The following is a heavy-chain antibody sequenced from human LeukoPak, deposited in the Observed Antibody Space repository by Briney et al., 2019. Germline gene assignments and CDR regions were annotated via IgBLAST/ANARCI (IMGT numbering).Heavy chain of an antibody. D-gene: IGHD6-6*01. CDR2: INHSGST. J-gene: IGHJ2*01. CDR1: GGSISSYY. Sequence: SETLSLTCTVSGGSISSYYWSWIRQPPGKGLEWIGEINHSGSTNYNPSLKSRVTISVDTSKNQFSLKLSSVTAADTAVYYCASLVYSSSSAWYFDLWGRGTLVTVSS. CDR3: ASLVYSSSSAWYFDL. V-gene: IGHV4-34*01.